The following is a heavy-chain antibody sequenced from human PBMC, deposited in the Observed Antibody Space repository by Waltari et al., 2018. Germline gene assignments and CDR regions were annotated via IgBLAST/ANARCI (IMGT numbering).Heavy chain of an antibody. V-gene: IGHV3-9*01. CDR3: AKGTSGDHWYFDL. CDR2: ISWNSGSI. D-gene: IGHD3-10*01. Sequence: EVQLVESGGGLVQPGRSLRLSCAASGFTFADYAMHWVRQAPGKGLEWVSGISWNSGSIGYADSVKGRFTISRDNAKNSLYLQMNSLRAEDTALYYCAKGTSGDHWYFDLWGRGTLVTVSS. J-gene: IGHJ2*01. CDR1: GFTFADYA.